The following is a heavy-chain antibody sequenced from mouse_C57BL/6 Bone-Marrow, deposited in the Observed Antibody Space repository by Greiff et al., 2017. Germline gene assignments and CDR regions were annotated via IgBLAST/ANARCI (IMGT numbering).Heavy chain of an antibody. Sequence: EVQVVESGGGLVQPGGSLKLSCAASGFTFSDYGMAWVRQAPRKGPEWVAFISNLAYSIYYADTVTGRFTISRENAKNTLYLEMSSLRSEDTAMYYCARQGRSWFAYWGQGTLVTVSA. CDR2: ISNLAYSI. CDR1: GFTFSDYG. CDR3: ARQGRSWFAY. V-gene: IGHV5-15*01. J-gene: IGHJ3*01.